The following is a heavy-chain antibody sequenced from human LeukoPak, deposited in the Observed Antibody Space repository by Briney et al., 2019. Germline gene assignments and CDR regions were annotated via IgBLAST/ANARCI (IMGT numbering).Heavy chain of an antibody. CDR3: ARGLGYTAPFFDY. CDR2: IYSSGNT. CDR1: GGSISHYY. Sequence: SETLSLTCTVSGGSISHYYWSWIRQPAGKGLEWIGRIYSSGNTDYNPSLKSRVTLSLDRSMNQFSLRLSSLTAVDTAIYYCARGLGYTAPFFDYWGQGTLVTVSS. D-gene: IGHD3-16*02. V-gene: IGHV4-4*07. J-gene: IGHJ4*02.